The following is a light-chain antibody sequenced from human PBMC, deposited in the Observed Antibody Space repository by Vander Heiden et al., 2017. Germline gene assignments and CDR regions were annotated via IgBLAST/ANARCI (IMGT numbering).Light chain of an antibody. CDR2: LGS. CDR3: MQVKNSPFT. CDR1: QSLLPTNGYNY. Sequence: DIVMTQSPRSLPVTPGEPASISCKSSQSLLPTNGYNYLDWYLQKPGQSPKLLIYLGSNRASGVPDRFSGSGSGTDFTLNISSVEAEDFGVYYCMQVKNSPFTFGPGTKVDLK. J-gene: IGKJ3*01. V-gene: IGKV2-28*01.